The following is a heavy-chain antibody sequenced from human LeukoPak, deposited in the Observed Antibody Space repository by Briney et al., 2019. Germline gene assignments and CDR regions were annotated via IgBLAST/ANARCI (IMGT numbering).Heavy chain of an antibody. V-gene: IGHV3-23*01. CDR3: AKDPLSGSYYPGALDY. J-gene: IGHJ4*02. CDR2: ISGSGGGT. Sequence: GGTLRLSCAASGFTFSSYGMSWVRPAPGQGLEWVSAISGSGGGTYYADSVKGRFTISRDNSKNTLYLQMNSLRAEDTAVYYCAKDPLSGSYYPGALDYWGQGTLVTVSS. D-gene: IGHD1-26*01. CDR1: GFTFSSYG.